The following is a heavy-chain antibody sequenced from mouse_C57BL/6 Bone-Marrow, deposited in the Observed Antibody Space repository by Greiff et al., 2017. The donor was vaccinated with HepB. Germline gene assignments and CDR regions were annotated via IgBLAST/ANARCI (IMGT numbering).Heavy chain of an antibody. V-gene: IGHV1-63*01. CDR2: IYPGGGYT. CDR1: GYTFTNYW. Sequence: QVQLKESGAELVRPGTSVKMSCKASGYTFTNYWIGWAKQRPGHGLEWIGDIYPGGGYTNYNEKFKGKATLTADKSSSTAYMQFSSLTSDDSAIYYCAREYYGSSYVRYFDVWGTGTTVTVSS. CDR3: AREYYGSSYVRYFDV. D-gene: IGHD1-1*01. J-gene: IGHJ1*03.